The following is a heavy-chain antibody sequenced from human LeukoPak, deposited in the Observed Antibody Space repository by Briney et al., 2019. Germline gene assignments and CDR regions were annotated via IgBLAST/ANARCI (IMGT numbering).Heavy chain of an antibody. D-gene: IGHD6-13*01. Sequence: SVKVSCKASGGTFSTYAISWVRQAPGQGLEWMGGIIPIFGTANYAQKFQGRVTITADESTTTAYMDLSSLRSEDTAVYYCARGSSAGLVGMEIHSQLNYYYMDVWGKGTTVTVSS. J-gene: IGHJ6*03. CDR1: GGTFSTYA. V-gene: IGHV1-69*01. CDR3: ARGSSAGLVGMEIHSQLNYYYMDV. CDR2: IIPIFGTA.